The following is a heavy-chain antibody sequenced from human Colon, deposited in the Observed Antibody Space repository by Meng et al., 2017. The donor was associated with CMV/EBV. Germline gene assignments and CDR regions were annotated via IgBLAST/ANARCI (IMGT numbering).Heavy chain of an antibody. CDR1: GGSFSGYF. Sequence: GSLRLSCAVYGGSFSGYFWSWIRQPPGKGLEWIGEINHSGSSNYNPSLKSRVTVSVDTSKNQFSLRLSSVTAADTGVYYCARQRENFYYYGMDVWGHGTMVTVSS. V-gene: IGHV4-34*01. D-gene: IGHD5-24*01. J-gene: IGHJ6*02. CDR2: INHSGSS. CDR3: ARQRENFYYYGMDV.